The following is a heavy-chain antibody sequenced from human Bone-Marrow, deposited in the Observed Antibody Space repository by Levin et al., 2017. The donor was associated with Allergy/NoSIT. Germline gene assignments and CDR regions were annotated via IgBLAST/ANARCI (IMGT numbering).Heavy chain of an antibody. J-gene: IGHJ4*02. CDR2: IYKSGST. V-gene: IGHV4-59*01. CDR3: ARGEDPDKTAL. Sequence: SQTLSLTCTVSGGSISNYYCNWIRQPPGRGLEWIGYIYKSGSTNYNPSLKSRVTISVDTSKNQFSLKLTSVTAADTAVYYCARGEDPDKTALWGQGTLVTVSS. CDR1: GGSISNYY.